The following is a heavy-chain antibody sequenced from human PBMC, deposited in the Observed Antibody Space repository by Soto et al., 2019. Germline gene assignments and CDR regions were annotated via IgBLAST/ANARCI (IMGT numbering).Heavy chain of an antibody. CDR3: VREKITDGRLCGEES. CDR2: LIPLFDTA. CDR1: GGTFNKFA. V-gene: IGHV1-69*12. Sequence: QVQLVQSGAEVKMPGSSVKVSCKASGGTFNKFAFSWVRQAPGQGLEWMGALIPLFDTANYAQKFQGRVTVTADEATTTAYIELSGLRSEDTAVYYCVREKITDGRLCGEESWGQGTVVVVSP. D-gene: IGHD2-15*01. J-gene: IGHJ5*02.